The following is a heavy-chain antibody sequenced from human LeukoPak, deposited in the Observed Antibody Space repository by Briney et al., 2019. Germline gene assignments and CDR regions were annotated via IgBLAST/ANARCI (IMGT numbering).Heavy chain of an antibody. D-gene: IGHD6-19*01. CDR1: GLTFSTYS. CDR2: IYNSGAKI. CDR3: AKDVAPDSGWDLDY. V-gene: IGHV3-23*01. J-gene: IGHJ4*02. Sequence: GGSLRLSCAVSGLTFSTYSMIWVRQGPGKGLEWVSSIYNSGAKIFYADSVKGRFTISRDNSKNMLYLQMNSLRVEDTAVYYCAKDVAPDSGWDLDYWGQGTLVTVSS.